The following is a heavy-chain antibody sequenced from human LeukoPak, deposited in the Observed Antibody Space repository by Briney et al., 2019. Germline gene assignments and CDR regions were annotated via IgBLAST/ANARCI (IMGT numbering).Heavy chain of an antibody. CDR1: GGSISSYY. V-gene: IGHV4-59*01. Sequence: RTSETLSLTCTVSGGSISSYYWSWIRQPPGKGLEWIGYIYYSGSTNYNPSLKSRVTISVDTSKNQFSLKLSSVTAADTAVYYCASSSGWYGDNFDYWGQGTLVTVSS. J-gene: IGHJ4*02. CDR3: ASSSGWYGDNFDY. D-gene: IGHD6-19*01. CDR2: IYYSGST.